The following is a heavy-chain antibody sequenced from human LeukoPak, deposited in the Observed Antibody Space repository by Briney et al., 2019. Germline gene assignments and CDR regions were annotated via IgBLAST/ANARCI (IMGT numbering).Heavy chain of an antibody. CDR2: ISYDGSNK. D-gene: IGHD3-3*01. CDR1: GFTFSSYG. J-gene: IGHJ4*02. CDR3: ARGWIGRKDFWSGYYFDY. V-gene: IGHV3-30*03. Sequence: GGSLRLSCAASGFTFSSYGMHWVRQAPGKGLEWVAVISYDGSNKYYADSVKGRFTISRDNAKNSLYLQMNSLRAEDTAVYYCARGWIGRKDFWSGYYFDYWGQGTLVTVSS.